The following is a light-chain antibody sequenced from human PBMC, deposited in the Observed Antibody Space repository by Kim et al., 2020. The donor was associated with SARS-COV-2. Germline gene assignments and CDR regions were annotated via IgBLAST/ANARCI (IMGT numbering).Light chain of an antibody. J-gene: IGLJ2*01. Sequence: SYELTQPLSVSVALGQTARITCGVNNIGSKNVHWYQQKPGQAPVLVIYRDSNRPSGIPERFSGSNSGNTATLTISRAQAGDEADYYCQVWDSSTGVVFGG. CDR3: QVWDSSTGVV. V-gene: IGLV3-9*01. CDR2: RDS. CDR1: NIGSKN.